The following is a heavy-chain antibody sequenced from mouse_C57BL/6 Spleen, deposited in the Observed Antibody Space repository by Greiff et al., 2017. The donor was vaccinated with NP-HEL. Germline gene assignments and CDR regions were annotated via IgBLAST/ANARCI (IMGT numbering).Heavy chain of an antibody. J-gene: IGHJ4*01. CDR1: GYTFTDYY. CDR3: AREGGHYYAMDY. Sequence: QVQLQQSGAELVRPGASVKLSCKASGYTFTDYYINWVKQRPGQGLEWIARIYPGSGNTYYNEKFKGKATLTAEKSSSTAYMQLSSLTSEDSAVYFGAREGGHYYAMDYWGQGTSVTVSS. V-gene: IGHV1-76*01. CDR2: IYPGSGNT.